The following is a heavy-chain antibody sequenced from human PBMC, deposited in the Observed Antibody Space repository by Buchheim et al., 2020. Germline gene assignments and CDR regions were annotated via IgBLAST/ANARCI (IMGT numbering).Heavy chain of an antibody. V-gene: IGHV3-7*01. Sequence: EVQLVESGGGLVQPGGSLRLSCAASGLTFSSYWMSWVRQAPGKGLEWVANIKQDGSEKYYVDSVKGRFTISRDNAKNPLYFQMNSLRAEDTAVYYCARDLGVGSRGDAFDIWGQGT. CDR1: GLTFSSYW. CDR2: IKQDGSEK. D-gene: IGHD3-10*01. CDR3: ARDLGVGSRGDAFDI. J-gene: IGHJ3*02.